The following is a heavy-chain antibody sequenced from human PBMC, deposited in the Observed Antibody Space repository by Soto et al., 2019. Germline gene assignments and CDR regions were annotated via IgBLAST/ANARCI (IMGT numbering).Heavy chain of an antibody. D-gene: IGHD2-15*01. CDR2: IKSKTDGGTT. J-gene: IGHJ5*02. Sequence: GGSLRLSCAASGFTFSNAWMSWVRQAPGKGLEWVGRIKSKTDGGTTDYAAPVKGRFTISRDDSKNTLYLQMNSLKTEDTAVYYCTTENCSGGSCSRRGNWFDPWGQGTLVTVS. V-gene: IGHV3-15*01. CDR3: TTENCSGGSCSRRGNWFDP. CDR1: GFTFSNAW.